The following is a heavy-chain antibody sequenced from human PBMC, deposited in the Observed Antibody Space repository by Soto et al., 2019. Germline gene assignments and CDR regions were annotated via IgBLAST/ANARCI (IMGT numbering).Heavy chain of an antibody. V-gene: IGHV4-30-2*01. D-gene: IGHD3-3*01. Sequence: QLQLQESGSGLVKPSQTLSLTCAVSGGSISSGGYSWSWIRQPPGKGLEWIGYIYHSGSTYYNPSLKSRVTISVDRSKNQFSLKLSSVTAADTAVYYCARGPTVSYSQYYDFWSGYYVEFDPWGQGTLVTVSS. J-gene: IGHJ5*02. CDR3: ARGPTVSYSQYYDFWSGYYVEFDP. CDR1: GGSISSGGYS. CDR2: IYHSGST.